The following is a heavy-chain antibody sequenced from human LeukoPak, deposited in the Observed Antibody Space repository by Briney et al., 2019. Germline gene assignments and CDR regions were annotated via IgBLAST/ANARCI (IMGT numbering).Heavy chain of an antibody. D-gene: IGHD6-19*01. V-gene: IGHV3-53*01. J-gene: IGHJ4*02. CDR1: GFTLTGNY. Sequence: GGSLRLSSAASGFTLTGNYISWVRQAPGKGLEWVSVIYSGGSTYYADSVKGRFSISRDNSKNTLYLQMNCLRAEDTAVYYCERGRQYSTGWYYFDYWGQGTLVTVSS. CDR2: IYSGGST. CDR3: ERGRQYSTGWYYFDY.